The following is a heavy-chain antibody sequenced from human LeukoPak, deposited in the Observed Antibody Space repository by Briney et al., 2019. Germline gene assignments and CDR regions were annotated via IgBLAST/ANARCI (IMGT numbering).Heavy chain of an antibody. Sequence: PSETLSLTCTVSGGSISSDSYYWGWIRQPPGKWLEWIGSIYYSGSTYYNPSLKSRVTISVDTPKNQFSLKLTSVTAADTSMYYCVRRAYGSGSYPADYWGQGTLVTVSS. CDR3: VRRAYGSGSYPADY. CDR2: IYYSGST. J-gene: IGHJ4*02. D-gene: IGHD3-10*01. CDR1: GGSISSDSYY. V-gene: IGHV4-39*01.